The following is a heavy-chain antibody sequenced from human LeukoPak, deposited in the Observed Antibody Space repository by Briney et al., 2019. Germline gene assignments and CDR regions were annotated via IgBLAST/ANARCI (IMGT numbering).Heavy chain of an antibody. J-gene: IGHJ4*02. CDR2: ISSSSSYI. CDR3: ARDQEQWSGLDY. V-gene: IGHV3-21*01. D-gene: IGHD6-19*01. CDR1: GFTFSSYS. Sequence: GGSLRLSCAVSGFTFSSYSMNWVRQAPGKGLEWVSSISSSSSYIYYADSVKGRFTISRDNAKNSLYLQMNSLRAEDTAVYYCARDQEQWSGLDYWGQGTLVTVSS.